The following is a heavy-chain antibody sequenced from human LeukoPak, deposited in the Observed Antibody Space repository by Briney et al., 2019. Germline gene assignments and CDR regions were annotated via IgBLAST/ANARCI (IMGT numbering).Heavy chain of an antibody. Sequence: GASVKVCCKASGGTFSRYAISWVRQAPGQGLEWMGRIIPILGIANYAQKFQGRVTITADKSTSTAYMELSSLRSEDTAVYYCARDIDTVTTTLNNWFDPWGQGTLVTVSS. J-gene: IGHJ5*02. CDR2: IIPILGIA. CDR1: GGTFSRYA. V-gene: IGHV1-69*04. CDR3: ARDIDTVTTTLNNWFDP. D-gene: IGHD4-17*01.